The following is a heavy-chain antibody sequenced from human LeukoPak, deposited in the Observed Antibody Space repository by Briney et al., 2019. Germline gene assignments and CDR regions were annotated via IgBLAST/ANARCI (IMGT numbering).Heavy chain of an antibody. CDR2: ISWNSGSI. Sequence: GGSLRLSCAASGFTFDDYAMHWVRQAPGKGLEWVSGISWNSGSIGYAGSVKGRFTISRDNAKNSLYLQMNSLRAEDTAVYYCARGHTPLDYWGQGTLVTVSS. CDR1: GFTFDDYA. V-gene: IGHV3-9*01. D-gene: IGHD2-2*02. CDR3: ARGHTPLDY. J-gene: IGHJ4*02.